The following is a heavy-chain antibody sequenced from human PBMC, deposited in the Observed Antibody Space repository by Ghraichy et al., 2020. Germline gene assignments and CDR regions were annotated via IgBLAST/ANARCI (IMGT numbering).Heavy chain of an antibody. CDR2: IYYSGST. V-gene: IGHV4-31*03. D-gene: IGHD3-22*01. CDR3: AREGSSGQRIDY. CDR1: GGSISSGGYY. Sequence: SETLSLTCTVSGGSISSGGYYWSWIRQHPGKGLEWIGYIYYSGSTYYNPSLKSRVTISVDTSKNQFSLKLSSVTAADTAVYYCAREGSSGQRIDYWGQGTLVTVSS. J-gene: IGHJ4*02.